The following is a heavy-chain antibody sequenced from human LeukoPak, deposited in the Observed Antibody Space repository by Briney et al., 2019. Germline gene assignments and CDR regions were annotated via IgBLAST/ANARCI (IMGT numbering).Heavy chain of an antibody. CDR2: ISSSRSYI. CDR1: GFTFSSYS. CDR3: ARDTMVRGVIIARQRYYGMDV. V-gene: IGHV3-21*01. Sequence: SGGSLRLSCAASGFTFSSYSMNWVRQAPGKGLEWVSSISSSRSYIYYADSVKGRFTISRDNAKNSLYLQMNSLRAEDTAVYYCARDTMVRGVIIARQRYYGMDVWGQGTTVTVSS. J-gene: IGHJ6*02. D-gene: IGHD3-10*01.